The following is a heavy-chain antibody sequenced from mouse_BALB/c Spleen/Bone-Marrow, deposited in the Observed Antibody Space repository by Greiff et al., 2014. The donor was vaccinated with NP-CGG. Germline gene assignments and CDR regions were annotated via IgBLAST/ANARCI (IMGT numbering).Heavy chain of an antibody. V-gene: IGHV2-9*02. CDR2: IWADGST. J-gene: IGHJ4*01. CDR3: ARITTATGAMDY. CDR1: GFSLTNYG. Sequence: VKLVESGPGLVAPSQSLSITCTVSGFSLTNYGVHWVRQPPGKGLEWLGVIWADGSTNYNSALMSRLSISKDNSKGQVFFKMNSLQTDDTAMYYCARITTATGAMDYWGQGTSVTVSS. D-gene: IGHD1-2*01.